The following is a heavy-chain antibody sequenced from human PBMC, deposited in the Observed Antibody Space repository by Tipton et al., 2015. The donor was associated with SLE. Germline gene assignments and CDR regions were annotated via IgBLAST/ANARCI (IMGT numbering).Heavy chain of an antibody. D-gene: IGHD5-24*01. CDR3: ARDLVEMATIGAFDI. CDR1: GGTFSSYA. CDR2: IIPIFGTA. J-gene: IGHJ3*02. Sequence: QLVQSGPEVKKPGASVKVSCKASGGTFSSYAISWVRQAPGQGLEWMGGIIPIFGTANYAQKFQGRVTMTRDTSISTAYMELSRLRSDDTAVYYCARDLVEMATIGAFDIWGQGTMVAVSS. V-gene: IGHV1-69*06.